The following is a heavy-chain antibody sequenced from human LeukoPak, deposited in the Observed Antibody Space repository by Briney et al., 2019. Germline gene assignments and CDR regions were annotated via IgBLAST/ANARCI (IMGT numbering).Heavy chain of an antibody. Sequence: GGSLRLSCAASGFTFSSYAMSWVRQAPGKGLEWVSVISASGGSTYYADSVKGRFTITRDNSKNTLYLQMNSLRAEDSAVYYCAKGSHYYDSSGYYTHWGQGTLVTVSS. J-gene: IGHJ4*02. D-gene: IGHD3-22*01. CDR3: AKGSHYYDSSGYYTH. CDR1: GFTFSSYA. CDR2: ISASGGST. V-gene: IGHV3-23*01.